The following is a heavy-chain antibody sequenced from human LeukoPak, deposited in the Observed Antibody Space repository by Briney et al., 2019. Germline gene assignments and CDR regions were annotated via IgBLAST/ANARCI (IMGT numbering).Heavy chain of an antibody. V-gene: IGHV4-59*01. Sequence: SETLSLTCTVSGGSISSYYWSWIRQPPGKGLEWIGYIYYSGSTNYNPSLKSRVTMSIDTSKNQFSLKLSSVTAADTAIYFCARGSTIWYGVAWFDPWGQGTLVTVAS. CDR2: IYYSGST. CDR1: GGSISSYY. D-gene: IGHD6-13*01. CDR3: ARGSTIWYGVAWFDP. J-gene: IGHJ5*02.